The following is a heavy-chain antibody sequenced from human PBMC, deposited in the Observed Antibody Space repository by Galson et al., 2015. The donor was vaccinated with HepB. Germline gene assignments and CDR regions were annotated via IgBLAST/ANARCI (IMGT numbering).Heavy chain of an antibody. CDR1: GFTFSSYG. CDR2: IWYDGSNK. D-gene: IGHD3-3*01. Sequence: SLRLSCAASGFTFSSYGMHWVRQAPGKGLEWVAVIWYDGSNKYYADSVKGRFTISRDNSKNTLYLQMNSLRAEDTAVYYCARDGFLEWLNSWSVFDYWSQGTLVTVSS. V-gene: IGHV3-33*01. J-gene: IGHJ4*02. CDR3: ARDGFLEWLNSWSVFDY.